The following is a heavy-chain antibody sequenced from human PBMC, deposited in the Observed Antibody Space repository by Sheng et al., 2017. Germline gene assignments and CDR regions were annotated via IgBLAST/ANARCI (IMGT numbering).Heavy chain of an antibody. CDR2: INWDGSNT. CDR1: GFTFDDYA. CDR3: VKDLRTHFYVMDV. Sequence: EVQLVESGGSVVQPGGTLRLSCAASGFTFDDYAMHWVRQVPGKGLEWVSFINWDGSNTYYGDSVKGRFTISRDNRKSSLYLQISSLRPEDTAFYYCVKDLRTHFYVMDVWGQGTTVTV. J-gene: IGHJ6*02. V-gene: IGHV3-43D*04.